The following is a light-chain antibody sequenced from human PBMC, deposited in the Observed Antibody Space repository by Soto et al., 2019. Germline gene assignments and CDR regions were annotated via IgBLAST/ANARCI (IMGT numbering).Light chain of an antibody. Sequence: QSVLTPPASVSGSPGQSITISCTGTSSDVGGYNYVSWYQQHPGKAPKLMLYEVSNRPSGVSNRFSGSKSGNTASLTISGLQAEDEADYYCSSYTSRSTLLVFGTGTKLTVL. V-gene: IGLV2-14*01. CDR1: SSDVGGYNY. CDR2: EVS. CDR3: SSYTSRSTLLV. J-gene: IGLJ1*01.